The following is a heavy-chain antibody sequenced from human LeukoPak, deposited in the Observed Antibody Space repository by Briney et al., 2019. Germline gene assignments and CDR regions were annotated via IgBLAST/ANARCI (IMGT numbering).Heavy chain of an antibody. CDR2: ISYDGSNK. Sequence: PGGSLRLSCAASGFTFSSYAMHWVRQAPGKGLEWVAVISYDGSNKYYADSVKGRFTISRDNSKNTLYLQMSSLRAEDTAVYYCARGFVSYYFDYWGQGTLVTVSS. CDR3: ARGFVSYYFDY. V-gene: IGHV3-30-3*01. CDR1: GFTFSSYA. D-gene: IGHD2-15*01. J-gene: IGHJ4*02.